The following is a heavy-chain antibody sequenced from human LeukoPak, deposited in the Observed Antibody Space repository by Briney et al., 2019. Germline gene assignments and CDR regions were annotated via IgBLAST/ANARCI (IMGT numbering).Heavy chain of an antibody. J-gene: IGHJ5*02. CDR3: ARAHLLRFLEWLGFDP. CDR1: GGTFSSYA. Sequence: SVKVSCKASGGTFSSYAISWVRQAPGQGLEWMGGIIPIFGTANYAQKFQGRVTMTRDTSISTAYMELSRLRSDDTAVYYCARAHLLRFLEWLGFDPWGQGTLVTVSS. CDR2: IIPIFGTA. V-gene: IGHV1-69*05. D-gene: IGHD3-3*01.